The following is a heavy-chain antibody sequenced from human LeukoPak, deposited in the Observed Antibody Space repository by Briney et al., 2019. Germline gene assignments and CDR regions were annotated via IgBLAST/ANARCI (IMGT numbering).Heavy chain of an antibody. D-gene: IGHD3-22*01. V-gene: IGHV1-18*01. J-gene: IGHJ4*02. Sequence: ASVKVSCKASGCTFSSHGYTWVRQAPGQGLEWMGWISAYNGNTDYAQKFQGRVTMTTDTSTSTAYMELSSLRSDDTAVYFCARAYYHDTSSYQGFDFWGQGTLVTVSS. CDR3: ARAYYHDTSSYQGFDF. CDR2: ISAYNGNT. CDR1: GCTFSSHG.